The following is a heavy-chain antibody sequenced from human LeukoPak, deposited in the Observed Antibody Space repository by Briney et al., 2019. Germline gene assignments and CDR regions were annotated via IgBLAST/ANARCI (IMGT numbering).Heavy chain of an antibody. CDR1: GYSFTSYW. J-gene: IGHJ4*02. V-gene: IGHV5-51*01. CDR2: IYPGDSDT. D-gene: IGHD1-1*01. Sequence: GESLKISCKGSGYSFTSYWIGWVRQMPGKGLEWMGIIYPGDSDTRYSPSYQGQVTISADKSISTAYLQWSSLKASDTAMYYCARNWSSRDYFDYWAREPWSPSPQ. CDR3: ARNWSSRDYFDY.